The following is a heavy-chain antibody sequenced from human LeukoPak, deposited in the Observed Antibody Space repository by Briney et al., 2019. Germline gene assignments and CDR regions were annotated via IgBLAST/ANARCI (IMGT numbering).Heavy chain of an antibody. CDR3: ARDLLGSASSYSSGAWDY. V-gene: IGHV1-69*13. D-gene: IGHD3-22*01. CDR1: GGTFNNYA. J-gene: IGHJ4*02. Sequence: ASVKVSCKASGGTFNNYAISWVRQAPGQRLEWMGGIIPLFGTADYAQKFQGRVTITADESTSTAYMELSSLRLEDTAVYYCARDLLGSASSYSSGAWDYWGQGTLVTVSS. CDR2: IIPLFGTA.